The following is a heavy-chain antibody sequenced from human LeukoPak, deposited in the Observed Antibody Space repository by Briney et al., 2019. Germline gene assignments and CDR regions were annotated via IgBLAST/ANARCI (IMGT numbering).Heavy chain of an antibody. J-gene: IGHJ6*03. CDR3: AKVGGIAAAGYYYYYYMDV. CDR2: IRYDGSNK. V-gene: IGHV3-30*02. Sequence: PGGSLRLSCAASGFTFSSYGMHWVRQAPGKGLEWVAFIRYDGSNKYYAHSVKGRFTISRDNSKNTLYLQMNSLRAEDTAVYYCAKVGGIAAAGYYYYYYMDVWGKGTTVTISS. CDR1: GFTFSSYG. D-gene: IGHD6-13*01.